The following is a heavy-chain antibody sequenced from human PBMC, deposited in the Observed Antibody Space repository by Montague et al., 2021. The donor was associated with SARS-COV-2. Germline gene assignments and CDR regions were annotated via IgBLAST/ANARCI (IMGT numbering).Heavy chain of an antibody. CDR2: ISYSGST. J-gene: IGHJ3*02. D-gene: IGHD3-10*01. V-gene: IGHV4-39*01. CDR3: ARRITGSGNAFDI. Sequence: SETLSLTCTVSGGSISSTSYYWGWIRQPPGKGLEWIGSISYSGSTYYKSSLKSRDTISVATSKNQFSLRLSSVTAADTAVYYCARRITGSGNAFDIWGQGTMVTVSS. CDR1: GGSISSTSYY.